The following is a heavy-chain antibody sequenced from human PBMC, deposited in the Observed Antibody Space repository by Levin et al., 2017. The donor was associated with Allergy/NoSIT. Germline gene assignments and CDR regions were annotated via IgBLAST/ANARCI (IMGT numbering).Heavy chain of an antibody. J-gene: IGHJ6*02. Sequence: GGSLRLSCAASGFTFSSYSMNWVRQAPGKGLEWVSYISSSSSTIYYADSMKGRFTISRDNAKNSLHLQMNSLRDEDTAVYYCAREFTPAIFGVVRSLGENYYYYGMDVWGQGTTVTVSS. CDR3: AREFTPAIFGVVRSLGENYYYYGMDV. V-gene: IGHV3-48*02. D-gene: IGHD3-3*01. CDR1: GFTFSSYS. CDR2: ISSSSSTI.